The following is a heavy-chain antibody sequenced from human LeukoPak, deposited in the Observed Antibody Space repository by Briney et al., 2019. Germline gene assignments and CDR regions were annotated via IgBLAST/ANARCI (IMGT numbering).Heavy chain of an antibody. V-gene: IGHV3-21*01. Sequence: GGSLRLSCAASGFTFSSYSMNWVRQAPGKGLEWVSSISSSSSYIYYADSVKGRFTISRDNAKNSLYLQMNSLRAEDTAVYYCAREACSGGSCYPIGYGMDVWGQGTTVTVSS. CDR3: AREACSGGSCYPIGYGMDV. J-gene: IGHJ6*02. CDR2: ISSSSSYI. CDR1: GFTFSSYS. D-gene: IGHD2-15*01.